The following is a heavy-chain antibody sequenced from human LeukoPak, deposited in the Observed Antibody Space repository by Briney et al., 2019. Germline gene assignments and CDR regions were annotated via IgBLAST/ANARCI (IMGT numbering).Heavy chain of an antibody. CDR2: ISAYSGNT. Sequence: ASVKVSCKASGYTFTSYGISWVRQAPGQALEWMGWISAYSGNTNYAQKVRGSVTMTTDTFTSTAYMELRSLRSDDTAVYYCARDLHSGYDFGYWGQGTLVTVSS. CDR1: GYTFTSYG. V-gene: IGHV1-18*01. CDR3: ARDLHSGYDFGY. J-gene: IGHJ4*02. D-gene: IGHD5-12*01.